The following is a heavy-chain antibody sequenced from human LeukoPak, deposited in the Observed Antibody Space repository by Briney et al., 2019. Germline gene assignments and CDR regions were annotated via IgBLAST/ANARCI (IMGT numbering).Heavy chain of an antibody. Sequence: PSQTLSLTCAVSGGSINSGSYGWRWIRQPPGKGLEWIGYIYRSGSTLYNPSLKSRVSITIDKSKNQFSLKLNSVTAADTAFYFCARGGGFYGSGTTHFDYWGQGALVTVSS. CDR3: ARGGGFYGSGTTHFDY. CDR2: IYRSGST. D-gene: IGHD3-10*01. J-gene: IGHJ4*02. V-gene: IGHV4-30-2*01. CDR1: GGSINSGSYG.